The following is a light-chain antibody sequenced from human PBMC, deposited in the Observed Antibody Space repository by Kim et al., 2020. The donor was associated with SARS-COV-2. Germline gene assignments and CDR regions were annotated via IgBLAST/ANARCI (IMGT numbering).Light chain of an antibody. V-gene: IGLV2-14*03. Sequence: QSITSSCTGTSRDVGGYNYVSWYQQHPGKAPKLMIYDVSNRPSGVSTRFSGSKSGNTASLTISGLQAEDEADYYCSSYTSSSTLVVFGGGTQLTVL. CDR3: SSYTSSSTLVV. CDR1: SRDVGGYNY. CDR2: DVS. J-gene: IGLJ2*01.